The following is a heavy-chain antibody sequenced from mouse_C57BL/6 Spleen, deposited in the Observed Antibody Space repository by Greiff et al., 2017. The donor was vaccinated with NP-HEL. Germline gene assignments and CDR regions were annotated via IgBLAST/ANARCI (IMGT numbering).Heavy chain of an antibody. CDR2: IDPSDSYT. Sequence: VQLQQSGAELVRPGTSVKLSCKASGYTFTSYWMHWVKQRPGQGLEWIGVIDPSDSYTNYNQKFKGKATLTVDTSSSTAYMQLSSLTSEDSAVYYCARSDYYGSSPLFDYWGQGTTLTVSS. D-gene: IGHD1-1*01. CDR3: ARSDYYGSSPLFDY. J-gene: IGHJ2*01. CDR1: GYTFTSYW. V-gene: IGHV1-59*01.